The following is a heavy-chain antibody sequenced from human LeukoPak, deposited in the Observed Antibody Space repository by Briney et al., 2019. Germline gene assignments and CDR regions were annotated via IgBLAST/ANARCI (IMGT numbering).Heavy chain of an antibody. CDR3: AKVYRSYGLLSEFDY. V-gene: IGHV3-23*01. D-gene: IGHD5-18*01. CDR2: ICGSGGST. CDR1: GFTFSSYA. J-gene: IGHJ4*02. Sequence: GGSLRLSCAASGFTFSSYAMSWVRQAPGKGLEWVSAICGSGGSTYYADSVKGRFTISTDNSKNTLYLQMNSLRAEDTAVYYCAKVYRSYGLLSEFDYWGQGTLVTVSS.